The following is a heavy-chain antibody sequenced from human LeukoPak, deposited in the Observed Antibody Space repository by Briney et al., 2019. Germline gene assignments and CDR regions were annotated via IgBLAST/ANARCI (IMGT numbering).Heavy chain of an antibody. CDR1: GGSFSGYH. J-gene: IGHJ1*01. Sequence: SETLSLTCAVYGGSFSGYHWSWIRQPPGKGLEWIGEINHSGSTNYNPSLKSRVTISVDTSKNQFSLKLSSVTAADTAVYYCARGGGSGWRPSSQYFQHWGQGTLVTVSS. CDR3: ARGGGSGWRPSSQYFQH. CDR2: INHSGST. D-gene: IGHD6-19*01. V-gene: IGHV4-34*01.